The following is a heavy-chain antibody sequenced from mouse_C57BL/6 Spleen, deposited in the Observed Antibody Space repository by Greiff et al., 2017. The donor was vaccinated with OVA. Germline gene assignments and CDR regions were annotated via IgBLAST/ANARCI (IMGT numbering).Heavy chain of an antibody. CDR2: IYPGSGST. CDR3: ARKGDGNYDYAMDY. CDR1: GYTFTSYW. D-gene: IGHD2-1*01. Sequence: QVQLQQPGAELVKPGASVKMSCKASGYTFTSYWITWVKQRPGQGLEWIGDIYPGSGSTNYNEKFKSKATLTVDTSSSTDYMQLSSLTSEDSAVYYCARKGDGNYDYAMDYWGQGTSVTVSS. V-gene: IGHV1-55*01. J-gene: IGHJ4*01.